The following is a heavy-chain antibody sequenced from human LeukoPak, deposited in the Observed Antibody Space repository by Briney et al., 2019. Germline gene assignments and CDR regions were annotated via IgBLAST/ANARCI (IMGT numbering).Heavy chain of an antibody. CDR2: ISAYNGNT. CDR3: ARDVTAAAGTPNWFDP. Sequence: EASVKVSCTASGYTFTSYGISWVRQAPGQGLEWMGWISAYNGNTNYAQKLQGRVTMTTDTSTSTAYMELRSLRSDDTAVYYCARDVTAAAGTPNWFDPWGQGTLVTVSS. CDR1: GYTFTSYG. D-gene: IGHD6-13*01. V-gene: IGHV1-18*01. J-gene: IGHJ5*02.